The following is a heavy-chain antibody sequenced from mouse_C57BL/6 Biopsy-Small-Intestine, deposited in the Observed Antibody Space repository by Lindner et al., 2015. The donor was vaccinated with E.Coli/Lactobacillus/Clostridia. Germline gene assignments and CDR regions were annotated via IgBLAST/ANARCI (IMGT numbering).Heavy chain of an antibody. Sequence: VQLQESGPELVKPGASVKLSCKASGYTFTSYDINWMKQRPGQGLEWIGWIYPRDGSTKFNEKFKGKAALTLDTSSSTAFMELHSLTSEDSAVYFCARDYDYWFFDVWGTGTTVTVSS. CDR3: ARDYDYWFFDV. D-gene: IGHD2-3*01. CDR1: GYTFTSYD. J-gene: IGHJ1*03. CDR2: IYPRDGST. V-gene: IGHV1-85*01.